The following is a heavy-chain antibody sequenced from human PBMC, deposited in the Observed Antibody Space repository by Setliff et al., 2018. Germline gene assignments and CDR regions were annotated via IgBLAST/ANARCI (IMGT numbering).Heavy chain of an antibody. Sequence: SETLSLTCSVSGVSVSRHYWSWIRQPPGKTLEWIGYIYTGGSTTYNPSLKSRVTISVDTSKNLISLNLRSVIDADTAVFYCARGRGYSSTWYALPYFDCWGQGTLVTVSS. CDR3: ARGRGYSSTWYALPYFDC. J-gene: IGHJ4*02. D-gene: IGHD6-13*01. CDR1: GVSVSRHY. V-gene: IGHV4-4*08. CDR2: IYTGGST.